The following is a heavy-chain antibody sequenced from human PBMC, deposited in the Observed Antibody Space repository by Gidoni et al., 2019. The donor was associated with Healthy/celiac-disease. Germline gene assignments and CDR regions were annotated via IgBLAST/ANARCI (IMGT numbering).Heavy chain of an antibody. D-gene: IGHD3-22*01. V-gene: IGHV3-49*04. CDR3: TRGRSVVVITYYFDY. Sequence: EVQLVESGGGLVQPGRSLRLSCTASGCTFGDYAMSWVRQAPGKGLEWVGFIRSKAYGGTTEYAASVKGRFTISRDDSKSIAYLQMNSLKTEDTAVYYCTRGRSVVVITYYFDYWGQGTLVTVSS. J-gene: IGHJ4*02. CDR1: GCTFGDYA. CDR2: IRSKAYGGTT.